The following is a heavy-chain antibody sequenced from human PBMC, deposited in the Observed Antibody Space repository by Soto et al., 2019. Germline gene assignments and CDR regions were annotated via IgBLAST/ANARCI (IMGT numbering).Heavy chain of an antibody. Sequence: QVQLVESGGGVVQPGRSLRLSCAASGFTFSSYGMHWVRQAPGKGLEWVAVISYDGRNKYYADSVKGRFTISRDNSKNTLYMQMNSLRAEDMAVYYCADDPKRVVRYHEVEYFQHWGQGTLVTVSS. J-gene: IGHJ1*01. CDR1: GFTFSSYG. D-gene: IGHD2-2*01. CDR3: ADDPKRVVRYHEVEYFQH. CDR2: ISYDGRNK. V-gene: IGHV3-30*18.